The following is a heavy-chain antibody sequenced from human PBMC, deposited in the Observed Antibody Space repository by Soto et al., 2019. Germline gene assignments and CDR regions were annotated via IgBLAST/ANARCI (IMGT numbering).Heavy chain of an antibody. CDR1: GASVSTTSAA. CDR2: PYYRSKWYN. J-gene: IGHJ6*02. Sequence: LSLTGAIPGASVSTTSAAWNWIRQSPSRGLGWGERPYYRSKWYNDYAASVKSRTNIHPVTSKDQFSLQLTSVTPEETAVYYCARGKVKPPPPRSFNCYGMDVWGQGTTVTVSS. D-gene: IGHD3-16*01. CDR3: ARGKVKPPPPRSFNCYGMDV. V-gene: IGHV6-1*01.